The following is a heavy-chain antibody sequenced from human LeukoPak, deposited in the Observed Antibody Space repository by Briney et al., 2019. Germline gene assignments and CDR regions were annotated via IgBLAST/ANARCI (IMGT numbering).Heavy chain of an antibody. CDR3: ARDFSDVRGNIFDS. J-gene: IGHJ4*02. D-gene: IGHD3-10*02. V-gene: IGHV3-7*01. CDR2: IKEDGSKT. Sequence: GGSLRLSCAASSFTFSSYWMTWVRQAPGKGLEWVANIKEDGSKTFYVDSVKGRFTISRDNAKNSLYLQMNSLRAEDTAVYYCARDFSDVRGNIFDSWGQGTLVTVSS. CDR1: SFTFSSYW.